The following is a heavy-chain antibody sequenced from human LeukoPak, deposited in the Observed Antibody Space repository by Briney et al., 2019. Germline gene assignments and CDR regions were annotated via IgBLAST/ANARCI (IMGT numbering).Heavy chain of an antibody. CDR2: ISGSGGST. Sequence: GGSLRLSCAASGFTFSSYAMSWVRQAPGKGLEWVSAISGSGGSTYYADSVKGRFTISRDNSKNTLYLQMNRLRAEDTAVCYCAKDHHGYNAEDFDYWGQGTLVTVSS. J-gene: IGHJ4*02. D-gene: IGHD5-24*01. CDR1: GFTFSSYA. V-gene: IGHV3-23*01. CDR3: AKDHHGYNAEDFDY.